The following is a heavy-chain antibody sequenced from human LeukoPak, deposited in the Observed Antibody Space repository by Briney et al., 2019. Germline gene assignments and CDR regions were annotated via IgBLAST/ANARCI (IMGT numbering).Heavy chain of an antibody. CDR1: GYTFTNYY. Sequence: GASVKVSCKAAGYTFTNYYMQWVRQAPGQGLEWMGIINPRDGSTSYAQKFQGRVTVTRDTSTSTVYMELSSLRSEDTAVYYCARVYCSGGSCYEFDIWGQGTLVTVSS. CDR3: ARVYCSGGSCYEFDI. V-gene: IGHV1-46*03. D-gene: IGHD2-15*01. CDR2: INPRDGST. J-gene: IGHJ4*02.